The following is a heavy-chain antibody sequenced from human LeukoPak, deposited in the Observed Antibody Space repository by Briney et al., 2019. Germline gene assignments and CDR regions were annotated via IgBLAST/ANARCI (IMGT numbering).Heavy chain of an antibody. Sequence: GGSLRLSCAASGYTFSSYSMNWVRQAPGKGLECVSSISSSSSYIYYADSVKGRFTISRDNAKNSLYLQMNSLRAEDTAVYYCARDPSGYSGYDDAFDIWGQGTMVTVSS. V-gene: IGHV3-21*01. CDR2: ISSSSSYI. D-gene: IGHD5-12*01. CDR1: GYTFSSYS. CDR3: ARDPSGYSGYDDAFDI. J-gene: IGHJ3*02.